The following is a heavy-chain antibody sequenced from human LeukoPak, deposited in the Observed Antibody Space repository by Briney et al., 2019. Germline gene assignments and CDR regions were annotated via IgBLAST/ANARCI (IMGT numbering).Heavy chain of an antibody. Sequence: PGGSLRLSCAASGFTFDDYGMSWVRQAPGKGLEWVSGINWNGGSTGYADSVKGRFTISRDNAKNSLYLQMNSLRAEDTALYHCAREARTGFYCGGDCDDAFDIWGQGTMVTVSS. V-gene: IGHV3-20*01. CDR1: GFTFDDYG. J-gene: IGHJ3*02. D-gene: IGHD2-21*01. CDR2: INWNGGST. CDR3: AREARTGFYCGGDCDDAFDI.